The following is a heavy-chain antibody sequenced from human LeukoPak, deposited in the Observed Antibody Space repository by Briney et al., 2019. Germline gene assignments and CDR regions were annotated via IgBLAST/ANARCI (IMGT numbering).Heavy chain of an antibody. CDR1: GDSKSYHK. V-gene: IGHV4-59*11. CDR3: ANEWSAFDF. J-gene: IGHJ3*01. CDR2: IKQSGGT. D-gene: IGHD3-3*01. Sequence: SETLSLTRTVSGDSKSYHKWSWIRQSPGKRLEWIGYIKQSGGTNYNPSLKSRVTISVDTSKNRFSLQLRSVTAADTAVYYCANEWSAFDFWGQGTMVTVSS.